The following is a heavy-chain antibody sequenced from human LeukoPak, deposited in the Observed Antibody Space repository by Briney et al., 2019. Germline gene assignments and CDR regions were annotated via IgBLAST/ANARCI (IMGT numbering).Heavy chain of an antibody. V-gene: IGHV3-74*03. CDR1: GFTISNYW. CDR3: AKVKDGYNGIIDY. CDR2: IHPDGSIT. Sequence: GGSLRLSCVGSGFTISNYWMHWVRQAPGTGLVWVSRIHPDGSITTYADSVKGRFTISRDNTKNTLYLQMNSLRAEDTAVYYCAKVKDGYNGIIDYWGQGTLVTVSS. D-gene: IGHD5-24*01. J-gene: IGHJ4*02.